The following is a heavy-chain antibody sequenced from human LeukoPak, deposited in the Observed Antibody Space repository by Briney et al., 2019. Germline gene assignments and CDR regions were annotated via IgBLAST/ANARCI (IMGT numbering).Heavy chain of an antibody. V-gene: IGHV3-21*01. CDR3: ARGRGYYDSSGYFDY. CDR2: ISSSSSYI. CDR1: GFTFSSYS. J-gene: IGHJ4*02. Sequence: PGGSLRLSRAASGFTFSSYSMNWVRQAPGKGLEWVSSISSSSSYIYYADSVKGRFTISRDNAKNSLYLQMNSLRAEDTAVYYCARGRGYYDSSGYFDYWGQGTLVTVSS. D-gene: IGHD3-22*01.